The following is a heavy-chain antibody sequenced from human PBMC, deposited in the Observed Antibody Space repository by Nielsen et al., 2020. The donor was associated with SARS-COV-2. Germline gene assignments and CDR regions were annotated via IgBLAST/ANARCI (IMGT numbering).Heavy chain of an antibody. J-gene: IGHJ4*02. CDR3: ASSSAQLEHFDY. CDR2: IYHSGST. Sequence: LRLSCAVSGVSISRGGYSWSWIRQPPGKGLEWIGYIYHSGSTYYNPSLKSRVTISVDRSKNQFSLKLNSVTAADTAVYYCASSSAQLEHFDYWGQGTLVTVSS. D-gene: IGHD1-1*01. V-gene: IGHV4-30-2*01. CDR1: GVSISRGGYS.